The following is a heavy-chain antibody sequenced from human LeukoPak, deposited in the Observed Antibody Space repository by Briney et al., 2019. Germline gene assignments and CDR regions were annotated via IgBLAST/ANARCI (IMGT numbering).Heavy chain of an antibody. Sequence: GGSLRLSCAASGFTFSSFGMHWVRQAPGKGLEWISFIRYDGSNKYYTDSVKGRFTISRDNSQNTLYLQMNSLRTEDTALYFCAKDRTMAADGTYFDYWGQGTLVAVSS. J-gene: IGHJ4*02. V-gene: IGHV3-30*02. CDR2: IRYDGSNK. CDR3: AKDRTMAADGTYFDY. D-gene: IGHD6-13*01. CDR1: GFTFSSFG.